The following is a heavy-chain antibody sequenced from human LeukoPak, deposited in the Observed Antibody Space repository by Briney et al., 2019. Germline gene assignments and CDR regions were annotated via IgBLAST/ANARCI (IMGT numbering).Heavy chain of an antibody. V-gene: IGHV4-34*01. D-gene: IGHD2-15*01. CDR2: INHSGST. CDR3: ASGRGGSFDY. Sequence: SETLSLTCAVYGGSFSGYYWSWIRQPPGKGLEWIGEINHSGSTNYNPSLKSRVTISVDTSKKQFSLKLSSLTAADTAVYYCASGRGGSFDYWGQGTLVTVSS. J-gene: IGHJ4*02. CDR1: GGSFSGYY.